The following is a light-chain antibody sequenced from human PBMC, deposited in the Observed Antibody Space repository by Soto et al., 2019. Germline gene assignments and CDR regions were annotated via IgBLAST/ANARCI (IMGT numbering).Light chain of an antibody. Sequence: DIQMTQSPSTLSASVGDRVTITCRASQGISSWLAWYQQKPGKAPKLLIYKASSLESGVPSRFSGSGSGTEFTLTISSLQPDDFATYYCQLYNSYSRTFGQGTKLEIK. CDR2: KAS. V-gene: IGKV1-5*03. J-gene: IGKJ2*01. CDR1: QGISSW. CDR3: QLYNSYSRT.